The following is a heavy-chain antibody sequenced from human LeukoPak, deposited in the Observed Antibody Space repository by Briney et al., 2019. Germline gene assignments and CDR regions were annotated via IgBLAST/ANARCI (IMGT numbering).Heavy chain of an antibody. J-gene: IGHJ4*02. D-gene: IGHD4-23*01. CDR2: IYYSGST. CDR3: ARSQDYGGKTFDY. V-gene: IGHV4-61*01. CDR1: GGSINSSSYY. Sequence: PSETLSLTCTVSGGSINSSSYYWSWIRQPPGKGLEWIGYIYYSGSTNYNPSLKSRVTISVDTSKNQFSLKLSSVTAADTAVYYCARSQDYGGKTFDYWGQGTLVTVSS.